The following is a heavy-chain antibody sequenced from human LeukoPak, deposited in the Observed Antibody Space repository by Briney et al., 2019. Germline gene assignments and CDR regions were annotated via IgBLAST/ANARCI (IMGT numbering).Heavy chain of an antibody. CDR1: GFTFSSYA. V-gene: IGHV3-23*01. J-gene: IGHJ4*02. CDR3: AREGVTMVRGVIITYFDY. D-gene: IGHD3-10*01. CDR2: ISGSGGST. Sequence: GGSLRLSCAASGFTFSSYAMSWVRQAPGKGLEWVSAISGSGGSTYYADSVKGRFTISRDNSKNTLYLQMNSLRAEDTAVYYCAREGVTMVRGVIITYFDYWGQGTLVTVSS.